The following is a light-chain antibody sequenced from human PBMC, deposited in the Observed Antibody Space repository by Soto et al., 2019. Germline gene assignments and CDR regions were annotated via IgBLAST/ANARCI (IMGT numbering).Light chain of an antibody. J-gene: IGKJ4*01. Sequence: EIVLTQSLAALSLSPGGRATLSCSVSQSINSYLAWYQQKLGQAPRLLIYDASIRATGIPARLSGSGSGTDFTLTISSLEPEDFGVYYCQQRYSWPLTFCGGTKVEIK. CDR1: QSINSY. CDR2: DAS. V-gene: IGKV3-11*01. CDR3: QQRYSWPLT.